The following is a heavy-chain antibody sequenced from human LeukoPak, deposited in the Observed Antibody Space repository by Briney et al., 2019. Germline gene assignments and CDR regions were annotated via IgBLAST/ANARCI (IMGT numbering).Heavy chain of an antibody. CDR3: ARDVPANYYFEY. V-gene: IGHV3-33*01. CDR2: IWYDGSNK. CDR1: GFTFSSYG. Sequence: PGGSLRLSCAASGFTFSSYGMHWVRQAPGKGLEWVAVIWYDGSNKYYADSVKGRFTISRDNSKNTVYLQMNSLRAEDTAVYYCARDVPANYYFEYWGQGTLVTVSS. J-gene: IGHJ4*02. D-gene: IGHD1-7*01.